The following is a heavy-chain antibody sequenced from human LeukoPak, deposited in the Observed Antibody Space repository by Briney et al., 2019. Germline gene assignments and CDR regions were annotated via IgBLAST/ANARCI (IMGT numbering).Heavy chain of an antibody. CDR1: GFTFSSYS. CDR3: ARDMGRYAFDI. CDR2: ISSSSSTI. V-gene: IGHV3-48*01. J-gene: IGHJ3*02. D-gene: IGHD3-10*01. Sequence: PGGSLRLSCAASGFTFSSYSMNWVRQAPGKGLEWVSYISSSSSTIYYADSVKGRFTISRDNAKNSLYLQMNSLRAEDTAVYYCARDMGRYAFDIWGQGTMVTVSS.